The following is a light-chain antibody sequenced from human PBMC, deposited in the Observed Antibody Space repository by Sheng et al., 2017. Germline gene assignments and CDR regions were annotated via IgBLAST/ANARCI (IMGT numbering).Light chain of an antibody. CDR3: QQYNSYSYT. CDR2: KTS. J-gene: IGKJ2*01. V-gene: IGKV1-5*03. Sequence: DIQMTQSPSTLSASVGDRVTITCRASQSISSWLAWFQQKPGKAPKLLIYKTSILESGVPSRFSGSGSGTEFTLTISSLQPDDFATYYCQQYNSYSYTFGQGTKLGDQT. CDR1: QSISSW.